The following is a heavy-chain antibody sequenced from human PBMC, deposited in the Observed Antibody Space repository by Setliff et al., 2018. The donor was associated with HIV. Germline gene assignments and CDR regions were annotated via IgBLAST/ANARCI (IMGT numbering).Heavy chain of an antibody. CDR1: GSTFSSYS. D-gene: IGHD3-22*01. Sequence: LSCAASGSTFSSYSMHWVRQAPGKGLEWVALISYDGSDKYYADSVKGRFTISRDNSKYMLYLQMNSLRAEDTAMFYCVRERATSYDSSGHYPREYFHHWGQGTLVTVSS. V-gene: IGHV3-30*04. CDR2: ISYDGSDK. CDR3: VRERATSYDSSGHYPREYFHH. J-gene: IGHJ1*01.